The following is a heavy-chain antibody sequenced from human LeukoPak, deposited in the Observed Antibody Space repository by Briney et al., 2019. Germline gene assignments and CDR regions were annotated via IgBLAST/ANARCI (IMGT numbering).Heavy chain of an antibody. J-gene: IGHJ6*02. CDR3: AKDIRVYYYYYGMDV. D-gene: IGHD3-10*01. CDR2: ISYDGSNK. V-gene: IGHV3-30*18. CDR1: GFTFSSYG. Sequence: GGSLRLSCAASGFTFSSYGMHWVRQAPGKGLEWVAVISYDGSNKYYADSVKGRFTISRDNSENTLYLQMNSLRAEDTAVYYCAKDIRVYYYYYGMDVWGQGTTVTVSS.